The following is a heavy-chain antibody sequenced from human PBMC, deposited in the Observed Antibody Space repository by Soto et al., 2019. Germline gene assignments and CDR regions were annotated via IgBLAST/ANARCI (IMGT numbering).Heavy chain of an antibody. D-gene: IGHD4-17*01. J-gene: IGHJ3*02. Sequence: SETLSLTCTVSGGSISSGGYYWSWIRQHPGKGLELIGYIYYSGSTYYNPSLKSRVTISVDTSKNQFSLKLSSVTAADTAVYYCARDTVTTMNAFDIWGQGTMVTVSS. CDR3: ARDTVTTMNAFDI. V-gene: IGHV4-31*03. CDR1: GGSISSGGYY. CDR2: IYYSGST.